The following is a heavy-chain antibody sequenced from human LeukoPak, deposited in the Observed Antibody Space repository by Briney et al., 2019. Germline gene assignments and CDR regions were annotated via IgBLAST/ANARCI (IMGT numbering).Heavy chain of an antibody. D-gene: IGHD5-18*01. CDR3: ARVERGYSYGYWGDAFDI. V-gene: IGHV4-59*01. CDR1: GGSISSYY. Sequence: PSETLSLTCTVSGGSISSYYWSWIRQPPGKGLEWIGYIYYSGSTNYNPSLKSRVTISVDTSKNQFSLKPSSVTAADTAVYYCARVERGYSYGYWGDAFDIWGQGTMVTVSS. CDR2: IYYSGST. J-gene: IGHJ3*02.